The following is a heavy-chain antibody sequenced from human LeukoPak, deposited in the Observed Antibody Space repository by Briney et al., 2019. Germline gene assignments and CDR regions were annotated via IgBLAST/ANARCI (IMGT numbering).Heavy chain of an antibody. CDR3: AREYYYDSSGYFY. J-gene: IGHJ4*02. V-gene: IGHV3-7*01. CDR2: IKQDGSEK. D-gene: IGHD3-22*01. CDR1: GFTFSSYW. Sequence: GGSLRLSCAAFGFTFSSYWMSWVRQAPGKGLEWVANIKQDGSEKYYVDSVKGRFTISRDNSKNTLYLQMNSLRAEDTAVYYCAREYYYDSSGYFYWGQGTLVTVSS.